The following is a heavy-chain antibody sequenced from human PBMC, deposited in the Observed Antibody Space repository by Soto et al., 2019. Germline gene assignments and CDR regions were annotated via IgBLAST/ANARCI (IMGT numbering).Heavy chain of an antibody. Sequence: GGSLRLSCAASGFTFSNAWMNWVRQAPGKGLEWVGRIKSKTDGGTTDYAEPVKGRFYISSDDSKNTLYLQMNSMKTADTAVYYCTTDNDFDYTLRYTEYYYGMDVWGQGTTVTVSS. D-gene: IGHD3-9*01. CDR2: IKSKTDGGTT. CDR3: TTDNDFDYTLRYTEYYYGMDV. J-gene: IGHJ6*02. V-gene: IGHV3-15*07. CDR1: GFTFSNAW.